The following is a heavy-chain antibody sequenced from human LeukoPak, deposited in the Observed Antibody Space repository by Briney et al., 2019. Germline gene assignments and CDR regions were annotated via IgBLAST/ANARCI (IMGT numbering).Heavy chain of an antibody. J-gene: IGHJ1*01. Sequence: PGESLRLSCAASGFTFTNYAMTWVRQAPGKGLEWVSTISGRGDSTYYADSVKGRFTISRGNSKNTLSLQMNSLRAEDTALYYCAKDFTVTTVSEYFQNWGQGTLVTVSS. V-gene: IGHV3-23*01. CDR1: GFTFTNYA. D-gene: IGHD4-11*01. CDR3: AKDFTVTTVSEYFQN. CDR2: ISGRGDST.